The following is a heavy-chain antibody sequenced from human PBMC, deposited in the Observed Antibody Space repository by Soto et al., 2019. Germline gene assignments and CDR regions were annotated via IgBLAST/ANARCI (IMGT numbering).Heavy chain of an antibody. CDR2: ISSSSSYI. CDR1: GFTFSSYS. D-gene: IGHD6-19*01. Sequence: PGGSLRLSCAASGFTFSSYSMNWVRQAPGKGLEWVSSISSSSSYIYYADSVKGRFTISRDNAKNSLYLQMNSLRAEDTAVYYCARGVAVAGKNPGYWGQGTLVTVSS. J-gene: IGHJ4*02. CDR3: ARGVAVAGKNPGY. V-gene: IGHV3-21*01.